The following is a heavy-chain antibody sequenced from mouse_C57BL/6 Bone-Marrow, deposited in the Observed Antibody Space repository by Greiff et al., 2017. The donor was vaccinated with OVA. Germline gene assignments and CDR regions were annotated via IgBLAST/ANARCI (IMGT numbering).Heavy chain of an antibody. V-gene: IGHV2-5*01. CDR1: GFSLTSYG. D-gene: IGHD1-1*01. CDR2: IWRGGST. Sequence: VQLKQSGPGLVQPSQSLSITCTVSGFSLTSYGVHWVRQSPGKGLEWLGVIWRGGSTDYNAAFMSRLSITKDNSKSQVFFKMNSLQADDTAIYYCAKNSQSLNYYGSSYWYFDVWGTGTTVTVSS. CDR3: AKNSQSLNYYGSSYWYFDV. J-gene: IGHJ1*03.